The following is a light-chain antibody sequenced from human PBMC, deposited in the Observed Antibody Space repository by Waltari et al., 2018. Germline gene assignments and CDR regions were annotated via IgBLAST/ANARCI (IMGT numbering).Light chain of an antibody. J-gene: IGKJ1*01. CDR2: GAS. Sequence: EIVMTQSPATLSVSPGERATLSCRASQSVTSNLACYQQKPCQAPRLLIYGASTRATDIPARFSGSGSGTEFTLTISSLQSEDFAVYYCQQYNNWPRTFGQGTKVEIK. V-gene: IGKV3-15*01. CDR3: QQYNNWPRT. CDR1: QSVTSN.